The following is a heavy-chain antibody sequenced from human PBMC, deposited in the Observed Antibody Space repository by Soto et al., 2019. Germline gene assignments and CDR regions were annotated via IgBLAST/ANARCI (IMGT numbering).Heavy chain of an antibody. CDR1: GDIFTIYY. D-gene: IGHD3-10*01. CDR3: SRVDPGETSPFDH. CDR2: INPFDGSR. Sequence: ASVKVSCKASGDIFTIYYIHWVRQAPGQGLEWMGWINPFDGSRMFAQSFQGRVTMTRDTSTSTVYMEVSSLRSEDTAVYYCSRVDPGETSPFDHWGQGTLVTVSS. V-gene: IGHV1-46*03. J-gene: IGHJ4*02.